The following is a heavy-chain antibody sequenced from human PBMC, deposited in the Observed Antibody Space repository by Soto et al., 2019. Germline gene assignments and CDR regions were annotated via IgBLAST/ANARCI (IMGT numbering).Heavy chain of an antibody. D-gene: IGHD2-15*01. J-gene: IGHJ2*01. V-gene: IGHV3-53*02. CDR3: ARDSFRYCSGGSCYYWYFDL. CDR2: IYSGGST. Sequence: VQLVETGGGLIQPGGSLRLSCAASGFTVSSNYMSWVRQAPGKGLEWVSVIYSGGSTYYADSVKGRFTISRDNSKTTLYLQMSSLRAEDTAVYYCARDSFRYCSGGSCYYWYFDLWGRGTLVTVSS. CDR1: GFTVSSNY.